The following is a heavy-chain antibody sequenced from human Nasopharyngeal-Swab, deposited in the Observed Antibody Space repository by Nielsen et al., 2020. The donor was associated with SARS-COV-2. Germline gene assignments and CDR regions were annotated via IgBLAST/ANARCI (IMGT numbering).Heavy chain of an antibody. D-gene: IGHD3-16*01. J-gene: IGHJ6*02. CDR2: ISSSSSYI. CDR1: GLTVSSTY. V-gene: IGHV3-21*01. Sequence: GESLKISCAVSGLTVSSTYMSWVRQAPGKGPEWVSSISSSSSYIYYTDSVKGRFTISRDNAKNSLYLQMNSLRAEDTAVYYCARDGGKGLDYYYYYGMDVWGQGTTVTVSS. CDR3: ARDGGKGLDYYYYYGMDV.